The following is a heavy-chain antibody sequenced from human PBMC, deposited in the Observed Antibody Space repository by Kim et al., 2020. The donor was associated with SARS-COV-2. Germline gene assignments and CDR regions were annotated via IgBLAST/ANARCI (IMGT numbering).Heavy chain of an antibody. V-gene: IGHV3-30*18. D-gene: IGHD4-17*01. CDR3: AKSFQRPPHYYGGNDY. CDR1: GFTFRNYD. J-gene: IGHJ4*02. CDR2: VSYDGSDK. Sequence: GGSLRLSCVASGFTFRNYDIHWVRQAPGKGLEWVAVVSYDGSDKYYADSVKGRFTISRDNSRNTLWLQMNSLGAEDTAVYYCAKSFQRPPHYYGGNDYWGPGALGTVSS.